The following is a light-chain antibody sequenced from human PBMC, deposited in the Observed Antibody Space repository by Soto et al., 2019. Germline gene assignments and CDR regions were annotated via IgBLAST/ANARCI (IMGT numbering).Light chain of an antibody. CDR1: SSDVGDYKY. J-gene: IGLJ1*01. V-gene: IGLV2-14*01. Sequence: QSALTQPASVSGSPGQSITISCTGTSSDVGDYKYVSWYQQHPDKAPKLIIFVNSNRPSGISNRFSASKSGNTASLTISGLQAEDEADYYCSSHTSSDTAYVFGTGTKLTVL. CDR2: VNS. CDR3: SSHTSSDTAYV.